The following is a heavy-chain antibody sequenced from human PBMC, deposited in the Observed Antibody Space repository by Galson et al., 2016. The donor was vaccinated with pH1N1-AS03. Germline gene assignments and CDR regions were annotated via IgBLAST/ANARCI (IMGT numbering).Heavy chain of an antibody. CDR1: GGSISSTSW. CDR3: ARGRYCSSTSCSNWFDP. D-gene: IGHD2-2*01. Sequence: ETLSLTCAVSGGSISSTSWWSWVRQVPGEGLQWIGDIHHSGSTNDNPSLKSRVTISVDTSKNQFSLKVSSVTAADTAVYYCARGRYCSSTSCSNWFDPWGQGTLGTVSS. V-gene: IGHV4-4*02. J-gene: IGHJ5*02. CDR2: IHHSGST.